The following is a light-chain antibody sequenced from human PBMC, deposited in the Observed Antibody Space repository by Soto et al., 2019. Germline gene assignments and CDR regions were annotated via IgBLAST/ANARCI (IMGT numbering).Light chain of an antibody. Sequence: QSVLTQPPSVSGAAGQRVTISCTGSSSNIGAGYDVQWYHQLPGTAPKVLIYGNSNRPSGVPDRFSASKSGTSASLAITGLQAEDEGDYYCQSYDNSVSGSVVFGGGTKLTVL. V-gene: IGLV1-40*01. CDR2: GNS. CDR1: SSNIGAGYD. J-gene: IGLJ2*01. CDR3: QSYDNSVSGSVV.